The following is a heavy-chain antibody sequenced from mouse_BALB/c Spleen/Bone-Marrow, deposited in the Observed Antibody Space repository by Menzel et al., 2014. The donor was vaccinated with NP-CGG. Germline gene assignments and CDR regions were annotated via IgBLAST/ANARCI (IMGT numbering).Heavy chain of an antibody. CDR3: ARGGGYDYGSWFAY. CDR1: GFTFSSYA. V-gene: IGHV5-6-5*01. D-gene: IGHD2-4*01. CDR2: ISRGGST. Sequence: EVQRVESGGGLVKPGGPLKLPCAASGFTFSSYAMSWVRQTPEKRLEWVASISRGGSTYYPDSVKGRFTISRDNARNILYLQMSSLRSEDTAMYYCARGGGYDYGSWFAYWGQGTLVTVST. J-gene: IGHJ3*01.